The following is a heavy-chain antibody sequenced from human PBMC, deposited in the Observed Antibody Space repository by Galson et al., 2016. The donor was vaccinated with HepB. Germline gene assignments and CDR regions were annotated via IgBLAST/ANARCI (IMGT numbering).Heavy chain of an antibody. CDR2: IWFDGSYK. CDR3: ATENPGIAVAALDY. CDR1: GFTFRNYG. Sequence: SLRLSCAASGFTFRNYGMHWVRQAPGKGLEWVAGIWFDGSYKYYTDSVKGRFTISRDNSKNTLYLHMSGLRAEDTAVYCCATENPGIAVAALDYWGQGTLVTVSS. D-gene: IGHD6-19*01. V-gene: IGHV3-33*01. J-gene: IGHJ4*02.